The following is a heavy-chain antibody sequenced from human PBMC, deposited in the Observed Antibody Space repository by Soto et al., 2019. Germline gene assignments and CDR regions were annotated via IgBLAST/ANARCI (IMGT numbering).Heavy chain of an antibody. D-gene: IGHD1-26*01. CDR1: GFNFGMYS. CDR2: ISGSGEST. CDR3: AKSLGARWNTYYLDD. V-gene: IGHV3-23*01. Sequence: EVQVLESGGDLVQPGGSLRLSCAASGFNFGMYSMRWVRHAPGKGLEWVSGISGSGESTYYAVSVKGRFTISRDNSKNTLDLQMCSPNADDTYVYYCAKSLGARWNTYYLDDWGQGTLVTVSS. J-gene: IGHJ4*02.